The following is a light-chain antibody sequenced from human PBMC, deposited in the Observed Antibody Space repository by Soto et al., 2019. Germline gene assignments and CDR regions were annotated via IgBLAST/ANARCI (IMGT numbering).Light chain of an antibody. Sequence: EIVLTQSPGTLSLSPGDRATLSCRASQSVSTNNFAWYQQRPGQAPRLLIYGASSRATGIPDRFSGSGSGTDFTLTISRLEPEDFAVYYCQQFDNSRWTFGQGTKVEIK. CDR1: QSVSTNN. J-gene: IGKJ1*01. CDR3: QQFDNSRWT. V-gene: IGKV3-20*01. CDR2: GAS.